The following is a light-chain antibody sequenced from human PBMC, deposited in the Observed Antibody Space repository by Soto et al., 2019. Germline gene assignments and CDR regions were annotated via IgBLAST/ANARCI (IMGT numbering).Light chain of an antibody. J-gene: IGKJ2*01. Sequence: DIVMAQSPATLSVSPGERATLSCRASQSVSNNLGWYQQKPGQAPRLLIYDASTRATGIPARFSGSGSGTEFTLTISSLQSEDFAVYYCQQYNNWPLYTFGQGTKLEIK. CDR2: DAS. CDR1: QSVSNN. V-gene: IGKV3-15*01. CDR3: QQYNNWPLYT.